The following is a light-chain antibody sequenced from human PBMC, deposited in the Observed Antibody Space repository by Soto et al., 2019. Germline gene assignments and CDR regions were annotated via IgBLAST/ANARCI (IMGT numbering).Light chain of an antibody. J-gene: IGKJ2*01. CDR3: HKYDSSPYT. CDR1: QSVSSTY. Sequence: EIVLTQSPGTLSLSPGERATLSCRASQSVSSTYLSWYQQKPGQAPSLLIYAASSRETGIPDTFSGSGSGTDFTLTISRLEPEDFAVYYCHKYDSSPYTFGQGTKLEIK. V-gene: IGKV3-20*01. CDR2: AAS.